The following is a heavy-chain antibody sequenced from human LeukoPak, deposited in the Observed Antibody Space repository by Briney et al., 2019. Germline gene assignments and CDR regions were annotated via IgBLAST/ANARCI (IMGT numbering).Heavy chain of an antibody. V-gene: IGHV3-49*04. CDR2: IRSKVYGGTT. J-gene: IGHJ3*02. Sequence: GGSLRLSCTGSGFTFGDYAMTWVRQAPGKGLEWVGFIRSKVYGGTTEYAASVKGRFIISRDDSKSIADLQMYGLKTEDTAVYYCARDKGVTVAGTYAFDIWGQGTLVTVSS. D-gene: IGHD6-19*01. CDR3: ARDKGVTVAGTYAFDI. CDR1: GFTFGDYA.